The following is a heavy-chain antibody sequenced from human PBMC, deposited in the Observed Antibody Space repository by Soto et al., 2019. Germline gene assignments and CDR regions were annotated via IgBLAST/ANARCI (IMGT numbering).Heavy chain of an antibody. V-gene: IGHV3-11*01. J-gene: IGHJ4*02. CDR2: ISSSGSSI. CDR1: GFSFSDYY. Sequence: GGSLRLSCAASGFSFSDYYMTWIRQAPGKGLEWVSHISSSGSSIYYADSVKGRFTISRDNAQNSLYLQMNSLGAEDTAVYYCAGRASTGRHFDYWGQGTLVTVSS. D-gene: IGHD1-1*01. CDR3: AGRASTGRHFDY.